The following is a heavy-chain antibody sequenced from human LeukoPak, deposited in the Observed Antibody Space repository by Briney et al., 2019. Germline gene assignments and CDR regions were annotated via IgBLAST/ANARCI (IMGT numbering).Heavy chain of an antibody. J-gene: IGHJ6*02. D-gene: IGHD6-19*01. CDR3: ARKAVAYYYYGMDV. CDR2: MNPNSGNT. Sequence: ASVKVSCKASGYTFTSYDINWVRQATGQGLEWMGWMNPNSGNTGYAQKFQGRVTITRDTSASTAYMELSSLRSEDTAVYYCARKAVAYYYYGMDVWGQGTTVTVSS. V-gene: IGHV1-8*01. CDR1: GYTFTSYD.